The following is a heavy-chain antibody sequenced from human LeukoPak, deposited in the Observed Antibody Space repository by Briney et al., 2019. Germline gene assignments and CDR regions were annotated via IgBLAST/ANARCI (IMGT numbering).Heavy chain of an antibody. J-gene: IGHJ4*02. CDR2: IYSAGTS. CDR3: AMTDDILIASSY. D-gene: IGHD3-9*01. CDR1: GFIVSAIY. Sequence: GGSLRLSCTVSGFIVSAIYLSWVRQAPGRGRQWVSGIYSAGTSFHAESLEGRFTASRAFSKNILYLQMNSLRAEDTGVYYCAMTDDILIASSYWGQGTSVTVSS. V-gene: IGHV3-53*01.